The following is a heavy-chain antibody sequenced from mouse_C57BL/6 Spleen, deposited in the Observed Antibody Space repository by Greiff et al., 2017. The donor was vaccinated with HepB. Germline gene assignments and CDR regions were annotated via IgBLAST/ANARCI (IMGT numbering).Heavy chain of an antibody. V-gene: IGHV1-47*01. D-gene: IGHD1-1*01. CDR2: FHPYNDDT. CDR1: GYTFTTYP. J-gene: IGHJ4*01. Sequence: LVESGAELVKPGASVKMSCKASGYTFTTYPIEWMKQNHGKSLEWIGNFHPYNDDTKYNEKFKGKATLTVEKSSSTVYLELSRLTSDDSAVYYCARGRYYGSSYLYAMDYWGQGTSVTVSS. CDR3: ARGRYYGSSYLYAMDY.